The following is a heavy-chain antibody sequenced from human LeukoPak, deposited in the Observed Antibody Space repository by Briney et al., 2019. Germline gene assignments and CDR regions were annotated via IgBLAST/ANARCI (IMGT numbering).Heavy chain of an antibody. CDR1: GYTFSNYG. V-gene: IGHV1-18*01. J-gene: IGHJ4*02. Sequence: GASVKVSCKTSGYTFSNYGVSWVRQAPGQGLEWMGWISAYNNNTNYAQKFQGRLTMTTDTSTSTAYMELRSLRSDDTAVYYCARAVLYRRGGSSMGYWGQGTLVTVSS. CDR2: ISAYNNNT. D-gene: IGHD3-16*02. CDR3: ARAVLYRRGGSSMGY.